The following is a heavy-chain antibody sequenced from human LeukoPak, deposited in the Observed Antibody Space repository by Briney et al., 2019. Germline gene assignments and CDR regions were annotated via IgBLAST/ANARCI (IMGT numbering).Heavy chain of an antibody. J-gene: IGHJ6*02. V-gene: IGHV3-33*08. CDR2: IWYDGSNK. Sequence: PGGSLRLSCAASGFTFSSYAMSWVRQAPGKGLEWVAVIWYDGSNKYYADSVKGRFTISRDNSKNTLYLQMNSLRAEDTAVYYRAREERYGDYSVYYGMDVWGQGTTVTVSS. CDR3: AREERYGDYSVYYGMDV. CDR1: GFTFSSYA. D-gene: IGHD4-17*01.